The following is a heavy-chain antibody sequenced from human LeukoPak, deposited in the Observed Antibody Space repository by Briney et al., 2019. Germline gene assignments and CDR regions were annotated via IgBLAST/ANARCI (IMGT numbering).Heavy chain of an antibody. Sequence: ASVKVSCKASGYTFTSYDFNWVRQATGQRPEWMGWMSPNSGDTGYAQKFQDRVTMTRNTSISTAYMELSSLRSDDTAVYYCPRGPPNWGYDYWGPGTLVTVSS. D-gene: IGHD7-27*01. CDR3: PRGPPNWGYDY. CDR1: GYTFTSYD. V-gene: IGHV1-8*01. CDR2: MSPNSGDT. J-gene: IGHJ4*02.